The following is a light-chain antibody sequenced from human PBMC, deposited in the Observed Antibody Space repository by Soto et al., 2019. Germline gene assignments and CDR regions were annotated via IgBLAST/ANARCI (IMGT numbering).Light chain of an antibody. V-gene: IGKV3-20*01. CDR1: QRLSSNY. CDR3: LQYGSSVWT. CDR2: GAS. Sequence: EILLTHAPGTLSSSPVEIANLSWRSSQRLSSNYLAWFQQKHGQAPRLLIYGASSRATGIQDRFSGSGSGKDFTITIPRLENEDFEVYYCLQYGSSVWTCGNGHKGDIK. J-gene: IGKJ1*01.